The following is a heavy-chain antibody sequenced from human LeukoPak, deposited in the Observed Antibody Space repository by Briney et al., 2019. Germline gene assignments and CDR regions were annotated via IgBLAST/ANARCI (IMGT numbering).Heavy chain of an antibody. CDR1: GFTFSSYS. Sequence: GGSLRLSCTVSGFTFSSYSMNWVRQAPGKGLEWVSFISSSSSTLHYADSVRGRFIISRDNARNALYLQMNSLRPEDTGVYYCARDWNYHFDYWGPGSLVTVSS. J-gene: IGHJ4*02. CDR3: ARDWNYHFDY. CDR2: ISSSSSTL. V-gene: IGHV3-48*01. D-gene: IGHD1-7*01.